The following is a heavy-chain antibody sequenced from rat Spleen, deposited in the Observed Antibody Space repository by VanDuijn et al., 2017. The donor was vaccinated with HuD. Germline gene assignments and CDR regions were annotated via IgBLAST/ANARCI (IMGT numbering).Heavy chain of an antibody. CDR3: TRYNPGSYFDY. Sequence: EVQLVESGGGLVQPGRSLKLSCVASGFTFSNYWMSWNRQAPGKGLEWVASITNPGGSVYYPDSVKGRFTISRDDAQNTLYLQMNSLRSEDTATYYCTRYNPGSYFDYWGQGVMVTVSS. CDR2: ITNPGGSV. J-gene: IGHJ2*01. V-gene: IGHV5-31*01. D-gene: IGHD4-1*01. CDR1: GFTFSNYW.